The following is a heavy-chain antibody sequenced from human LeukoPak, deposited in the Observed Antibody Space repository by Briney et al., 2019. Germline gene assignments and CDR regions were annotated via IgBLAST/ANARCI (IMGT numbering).Heavy chain of an antibody. CDR1: GFTFSDYY. CDR2: ISSSGSTI. J-gene: IGHJ4*02. CDR3: ARRLLEPYYFDY. V-gene: IGHV3-11*01. Sequence: GGSLRLSCAASGFTFSDYYMSWIRQAPGRGREWVSYISSSGSTIYYADSVKGRFTISRDNAKNSLYLQMNSLRAEDKAVYYCARRLLEPYYFDYWGQGTLVTVSS. D-gene: IGHD3-3*01.